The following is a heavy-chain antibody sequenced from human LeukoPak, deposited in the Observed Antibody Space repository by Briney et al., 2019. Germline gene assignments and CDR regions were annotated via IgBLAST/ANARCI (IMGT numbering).Heavy chain of an antibody. D-gene: IGHD6-13*01. CDR3: ARAGAAAGSDH. J-gene: IGHJ4*02. CDR1: GFLFRDHH. V-gene: IGHV3-11*01. CDR2: ISSDSISI. Sequence: GGSLRLSCAASGFLFRDHHMSWIRQAPGKGLEWVSYISSDSISIYYADSVKGRFTISRDNAKNSMYLQMNSLRVEDTAVYYCARAGAAAGSDHWGQGTPVIVSS.